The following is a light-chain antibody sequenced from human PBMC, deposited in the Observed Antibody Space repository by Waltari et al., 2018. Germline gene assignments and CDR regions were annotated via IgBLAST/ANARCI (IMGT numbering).Light chain of an antibody. J-gene: IGLJ2*01. CDR1: SSDVGGYNY. CDR3: SSYTSSSTLV. Sequence: QSALTQPASVSGSPGQSITISCTGTSSDVGGYNYVSWYQQHPGKAPKLMICEVSNRPSGVSNRFSGSQSGHTASLTISGLQAEDEADYYCSSYTSSSTLVFGGGTKLTVL. V-gene: IGLV2-14*01. CDR2: EVS.